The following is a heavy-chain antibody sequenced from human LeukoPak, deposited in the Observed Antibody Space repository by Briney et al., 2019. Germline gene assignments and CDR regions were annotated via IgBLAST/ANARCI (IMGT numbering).Heavy chain of an antibody. Sequence: PGGSLRLSCAASGFTFSSYAMHWVRQAPGKGLEWVAVISYDGSNKYYADSVKGRFTISRDNAKNSLFLQMNSLRAEDTAVYYCARIGYSSSSLDYWGQGTLVTVSS. CDR2: ISYDGSNK. CDR3: ARIGYSSSSLDY. V-gene: IGHV3-30-3*01. J-gene: IGHJ4*02. D-gene: IGHD6-13*01. CDR1: GFTFSSYA.